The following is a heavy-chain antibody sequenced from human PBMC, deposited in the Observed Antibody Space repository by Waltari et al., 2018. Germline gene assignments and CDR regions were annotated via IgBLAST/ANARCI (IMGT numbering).Heavy chain of an antibody. CDR2: ISNDETTL. Sequence: EEQLLESGGGLVQPGDSLRLSCAASGFRFSTYWINWVRQAPGKGLVWVARISNDETTLTYADSVKGRFTISRDNAKNTVYLQMKRLRADDTAVYYCARLAPRTYRSPVPGRHYYYGMDVWGQGTTVTVSS. J-gene: IGHJ6*02. V-gene: IGHV3-74*03. CDR3: ARLAPRTYRSPVPGRHYYYGMDV. CDR1: GFRFSTYW. D-gene: IGHD3-10*01.